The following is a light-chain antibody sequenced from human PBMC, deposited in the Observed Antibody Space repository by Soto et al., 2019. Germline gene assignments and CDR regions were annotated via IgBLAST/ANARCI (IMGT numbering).Light chain of an antibody. V-gene: IGKV3-20*01. CDR2: AAS. CDR1: QSVSSGY. CDR3: QQYGSSPWT. J-gene: IGKJ1*01. Sequence: EIVLTQSPGTLSLSPGERATLSCRASQSVSSGYVAWYQQKPGQAPRLLIYAASSRATGISDRFSGGGSGTDFALTISRLEPEDFAVYHCQQYGSSPWTFGQGTKVEIK.